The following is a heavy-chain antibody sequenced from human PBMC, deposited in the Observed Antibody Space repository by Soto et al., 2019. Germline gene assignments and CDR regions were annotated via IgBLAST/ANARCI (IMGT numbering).Heavy chain of an antibody. CDR2: IYYSGST. V-gene: IGHV4-59*01. CDR3: AIDECEHYYFDY. J-gene: IGHJ4*02. CDR1: GGSISSYY. Sequence: SETLSLTCTVSGGSISSYYWSWIRQPPGKGLKWIGYIYYSGSTNYNPSLKSRVTISVDTSKNQFSLKLSSVTAADTAVYYCAIDECEHYYFDYWGQVSLVTVSS. D-gene: IGHD3-3*02.